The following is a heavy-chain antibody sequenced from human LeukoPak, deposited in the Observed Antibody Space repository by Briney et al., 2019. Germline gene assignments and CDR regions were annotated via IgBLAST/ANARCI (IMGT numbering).Heavy chain of an antibody. CDR3: ARDYYDSSGYYYPFDY. V-gene: IGHV1-18*01. CDR2: ISAYNGNT. J-gene: IGHJ4*02. CDR1: SYTFTSYG. D-gene: IGHD3-22*01. Sequence: GASVKVSCKASSYTFTSYGISWVRQAPGQGLEWMGWISAYNGNTNYAQKLQGRVTMTTDTSTSTAYMELRSLRSDDTAVYHCARDYYDSSGYYYPFDYWGQGTLVTVSS.